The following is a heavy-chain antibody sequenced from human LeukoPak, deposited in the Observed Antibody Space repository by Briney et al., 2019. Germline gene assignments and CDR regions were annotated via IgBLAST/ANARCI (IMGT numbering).Heavy chain of an antibody. V-gene: IGHV3-7*03. CDR2: IKQDGNEK. J-gene: IGHJ4*02. CDR1: GLTFSSYW. D-gene: IGHD3-16*01. Sequence: PGGSLRLSCAASGLTFSSYWMNWVRQAPGKGLEWVANIKQDGNEKYYVDSVKGRFTISRDNAKNSLYLQMNSLRAEDTAVYYCARDPGEDYWGQGTLVTVPS. CDR3: ARDPGEDY.